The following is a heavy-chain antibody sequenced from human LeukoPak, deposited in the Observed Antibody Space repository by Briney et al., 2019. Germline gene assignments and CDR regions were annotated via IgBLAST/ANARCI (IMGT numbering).Heavy chain of an antibody. CDR3: AAAFVDPAMDLYYYYYGRDG. V-gene: IGHV1-8*03. CDR2: MNPNSGKT. CDR1: GYTFTSYD. D-gene: IGHD5-18*01. Sequence: ASVKVSCKASGYTFTSYDINWVRQATGQGLEWMGWMNPNSGKTGYAQKFQGRVTITRNTSISTAYMELSSLRSEDTAVYYCAAAFVDPAMDLYYYYYGRDGWGQGTTVADSS. J-gene: IGHJ6*02.